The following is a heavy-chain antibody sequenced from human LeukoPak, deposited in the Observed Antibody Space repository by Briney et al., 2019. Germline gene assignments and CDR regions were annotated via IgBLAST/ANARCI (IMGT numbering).Heavy chain of an antibody. CDR1: GGSISSSNYY. CDR2: ISYSGST. Sequence: SETLSLACTVSGGSISSSNYYWGWIRQPPGKGLEWIGSISYSGSTYYNPSLRSRVTISVDTSKNHFSLRLSSVTAADTAVYFCAREPVISAWFEYGGQGTLVTVSS. D-gene: IGHD3-22*01. CDR3: AREPVISAWFEY. J-gene: IGHJ4*02. V-gene: IGHV4-39*07.